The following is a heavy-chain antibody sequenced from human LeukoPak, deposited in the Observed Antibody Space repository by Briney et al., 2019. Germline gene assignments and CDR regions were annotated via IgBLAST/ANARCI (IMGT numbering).Heavy chain of an antibody. V-gene: IGHV3-7*01. D-gene: IGHD3-22*01. Sequence: GGSLRLSCAASGFTFSSYWMSWVRQAPGKGLEWVANIKQDGSEKYYVDSVKGRLTISRDNAKNSLYLQMNSLRAEDTAVYYCEADDSSHDYWGQGTLVTVSS. J-gene: IGHJ4*02. CDR1: GFTFSSYW. CDR3: EADDSSHDY. CDR2: IKQDGSEK.